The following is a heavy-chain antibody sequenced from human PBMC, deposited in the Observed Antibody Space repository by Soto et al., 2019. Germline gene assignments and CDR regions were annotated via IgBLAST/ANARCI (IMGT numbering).Heavy chain of an antibody. Sequence: EVQLVESGGGVVQPGGSRRRPVKAWGFTFNTHWWHWVPQVPGKGLVWVSRIYFDGITTNYADSVKGRLTVSRDNAKNTVYLHVNTLRDEDTAVYYCARGGAMGVDYWGQGTLVTVSS. CDR2: IYFDGITT. D-gene: IGHD1-26*01. CDR3: ARGGAMGVDY. CDR1: GFTFNTHW. V-gene: IGHV3-74*01. J-gene: IGHJ4*02.